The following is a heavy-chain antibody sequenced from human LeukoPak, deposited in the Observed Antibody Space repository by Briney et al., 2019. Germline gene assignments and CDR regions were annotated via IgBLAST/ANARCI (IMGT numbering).Heavy chain of an antibody. CDR3: AKGLNIVVVPAAIFDY. D-gene: IGHD2-2*01. CDR2: ISGSGGST. Sequence: GGSLRFSGAASGFTFSSYAMSWVRQAPGKGLEWVPAISGSGGSTYYADSVKGRFTISRDNSKNTLYLQMNSLRAEDTAVYYCAKGLNIVVVPAAIFDYWGQGTLVTVSS. CDR1: GFTFSSYA. J-gene: IGHJ4*02. V-gene: IGHV3-23*01.